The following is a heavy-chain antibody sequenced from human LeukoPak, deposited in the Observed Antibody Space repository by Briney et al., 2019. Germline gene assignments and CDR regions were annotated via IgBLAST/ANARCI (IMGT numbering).Heavy chain of an antibody. D-gene: IGHD3-9*01. V-gene: IGHV4-34*01. CDR2: INHSGST. Sequence: SETLSLTCAVYGGSFSGYYWSWIRQPPGKGLEWIGEINHSGSTNYNPSLKSRVTISVDTSKNQFSLKLSSVTAADTAVYYCARGRPPLRYFDWLLPNPFDYWGRGTLVTVSS. CDR3: ARGRPPLRYFDWLLPNPFDY. CDR1: GGSFSGYY. J-gene: IGHJ4*02.